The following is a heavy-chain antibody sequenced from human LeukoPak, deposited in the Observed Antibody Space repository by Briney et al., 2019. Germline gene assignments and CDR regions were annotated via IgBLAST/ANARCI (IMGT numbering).Heavy chain of an antibody. Sequence: GGSLRLSCAASGFTFSSYAMSWVRQAPGKGLEWVSAISGSGGSTYYADSVKGRFTISRDNSKNTLYLQMNSLRAEDTAVYYCAKGGVVPAAWGSLNWFDPWGRGTLVTVSS. J-gene: IGHJ5*02. V-gene: IGHV3-23*01. CDR3: AKGGVVPAAWGSLNWFDP. D-gene: IGHD2-2*01. CDR1: GFTFSSYA. CDR2: ISGSGGST.